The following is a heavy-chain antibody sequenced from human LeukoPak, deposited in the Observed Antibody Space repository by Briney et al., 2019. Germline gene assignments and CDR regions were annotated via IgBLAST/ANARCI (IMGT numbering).Heavy chain of an antibody. CDR3: SRARRDSGYYKIDY. V-gene: IGHV4-34*01. J-gene: IGHJ4*02. CDR1: GGSFSGYY. CDR2: INHSGST. Sequence: SETLSLTCAVYGGSFSGYYWSWICQPPGKGVEWIGEINHSGSTNYNPSLKSRVTRSVHKSKIQFSLKLSSVTAADAAVYYCSRARRDSGYYKIDYWRQGTLVSVRS. D-gene: IGHD3-3*01.